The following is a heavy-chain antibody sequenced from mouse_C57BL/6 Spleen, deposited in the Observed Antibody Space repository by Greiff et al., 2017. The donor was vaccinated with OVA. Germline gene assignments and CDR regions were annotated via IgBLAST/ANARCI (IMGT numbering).Heavy chain of an antibody. V-gene: IGHV1-42*01. CDR3: ARGTGTRGYYFDY. Sequence: VQLQQSGPELVKPGASVKISCKASGYSLTGYYMNWVKQSPEKSLEWIGEINPSTGGTTYNQKFKAKATLTVDKSSSTAYMQLKSLTSEDSAVYYCARGTGTRGYYFDYWGQGTTLTVSS. D-gene: IGHD4-1*01. CDR2: INPSTGGT. J-gene: IGHJ2*01. CDR1: GYSLTGYY.